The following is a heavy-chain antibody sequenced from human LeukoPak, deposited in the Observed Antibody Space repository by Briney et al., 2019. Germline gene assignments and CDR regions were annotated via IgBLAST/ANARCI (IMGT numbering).Heavy chain of an antibody. D-gene: IGHD3-3*01. CDR3: ARGPEVEWLYPLNDYHYYMDV. CDR2: IIPIFGTA. V-gene: IGHV1-69*05. CDR1: GGTFSSYA. Sequence: SVKVSCKASGGTFSSYAISWVRQAPGQGLEWMGGIIPIFGTANYAQKFQGRVTITTDESTSTAYMELSSLRSEDTAVYYCARGPEVEWLYPLNDYHYYMDVWGKGTTVTVSS. J-gene: IGHJ6*03.